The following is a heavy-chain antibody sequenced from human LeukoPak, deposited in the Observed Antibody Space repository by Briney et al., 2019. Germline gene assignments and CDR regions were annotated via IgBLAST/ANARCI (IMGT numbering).Heavy chain of an antibody. CDR3: ARGQDTVLTSRDAFDF. J-gene: IGHJ3*01. Sequence: GGSLRLSCAASGFTFSSYSMNWVRQAPGKGLEWVSFISTSSSYIYYADSVKGRFTISRDNAKKSLYLQMNRLRAEETAVYYCARGQDTVLTSRDAFDFWGQGTMVTVSS. V-gene: IGHV3-21*01. D-gene: IGHD4-23*01. CDR2: ISTSSSYI. CDR1: GFTFSSYS.